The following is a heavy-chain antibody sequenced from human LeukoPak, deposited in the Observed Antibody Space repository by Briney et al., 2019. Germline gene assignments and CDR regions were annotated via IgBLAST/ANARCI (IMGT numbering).Heavy chain of an antibody. CDR2: IDPHGGGT. CDR1: GYIFTDYF. CDR3: TRGRTVSPGAAPPFEY. J-gene: IGHJ4*02. D-gene: IGHD2-2*01. V-gene: IGHV1-2*02. Sequence: WASVKVSCKASGYIFTDYFIHWVRQAPGQGLEWKGWIDPHGGGTNLAQKFQGRVTLTRDTSISTAYMELSSLGSDDTAVYYCTRGRTVSPGAAPPFEYWGQETLVIVSS.